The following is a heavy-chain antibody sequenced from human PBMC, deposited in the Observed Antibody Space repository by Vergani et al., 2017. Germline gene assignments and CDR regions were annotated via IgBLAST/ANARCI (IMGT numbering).Heavy chain of an antibody. D-gene: IGHD6-6*01. CDR1: GFSLSTSGEG. J-gene: IGHJ4*02. CDR2: IYWDDDK. CDR3: AHRQASSSGEYDFDY. Sequence: QITLKESGPTLVTPTQTLTLTCTFSGFSLSTSGEGVGWLRQPPGTALDWLALIYWDDDKRYSPSLKCRLTITQDTSKNQVVLTMTNMDPVDTATYYCAHRQASSSGEYDFDYWGQGTLVTVSS. V-gene: IGHV2-5*02.